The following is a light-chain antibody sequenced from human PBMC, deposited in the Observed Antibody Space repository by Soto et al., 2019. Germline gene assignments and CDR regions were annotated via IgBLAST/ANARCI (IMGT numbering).Light chain of an antibody. V-gene: IGLV2-11*01. Sequence: QSALTQPRSVSWSPGQSVTISCTGTSSDVGGYNYVSWYQQHPGKAPKLMIYDVSERPSGVPDRFSGSKSGNTASLTISGLQAEDEADYYCCSYAGSYTFVFAPGTKLTVL. CDR3: CSYAGSYTFV. J-gene: IGLJ1*01. CDR1: SSDVGGYNY. CDR2: DVS.